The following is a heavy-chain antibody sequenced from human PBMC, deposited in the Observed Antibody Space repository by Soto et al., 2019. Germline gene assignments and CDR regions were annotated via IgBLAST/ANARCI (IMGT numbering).Heavy chain of an antibody. CDR1: GGSISSSSYY. CDR2: IYYSGST. V-gene: IGHV4-39*01. Sequence: QLQLQESGPGLVKPSETLSLTCTVSGGSISSSSYYWGWIRQPPGKGLEWIGSIYYSGSTYYNPSLKSGDSVSVDTSRIQYSLTLSSVPAADTAVYSCATLGGGSLDFWGQGTLVTVSS. D-gene: IGHD3-16*01. J-gene: IGHJ4*02. CDR3: ATLGGGSLDF.